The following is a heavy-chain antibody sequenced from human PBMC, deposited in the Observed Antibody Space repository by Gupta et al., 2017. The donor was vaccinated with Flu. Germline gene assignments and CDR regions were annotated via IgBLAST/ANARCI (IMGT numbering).Heavy chain of an antibody. V-gene: IGHV1-18*01. CDR2: IIPSNGHA. Sequence: QVRLEQSGAEVKKPGASVRVSCKTSGYTFTSLAIGWVRKAPGNGLEWMGWIIPSNGHANYAQRFQGRVTMTTDTSTSTAYLELRSLKSDDTAVYFCARAIQLWATAADSLDVWGQGTMVIVSS. D-gene: IGHD1-1*01. CDR1: GYTFTSLA. CDR3: ARAIQLWATAADSLDV. J-gene: IGHJ3*01.